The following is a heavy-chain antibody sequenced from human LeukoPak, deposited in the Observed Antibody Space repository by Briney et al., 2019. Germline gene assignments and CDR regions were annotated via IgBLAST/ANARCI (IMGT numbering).Heavy chain of an antibody. J-gene: IGHJ4*02. V-gene: IGHV4-34*01. CDR1: GGSFSGYY. CDR2: INHSGST. D-gene: IGHD3-10*01. CDR3: ARALKVWFGELYYSDY. Sequence: SETLSLTCAVYGGSFSGYYWSWIRQPPGKGLEWIGEINHSGSTNYNPSLKSRVTTSVDTSKNQFSLKLSSVTAADTAVYYCARALKVWFGELYYSDYWGQGTLVTVSS.